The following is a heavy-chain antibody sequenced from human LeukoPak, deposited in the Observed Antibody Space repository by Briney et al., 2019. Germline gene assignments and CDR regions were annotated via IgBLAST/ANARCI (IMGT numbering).Heavy chain of an antibody. CDR1: VFIFSRYA. V-gene: IGHV3-23*01. Sequence: GGSLRLSCAVSVFIFSRYAIRGVRQAPGKGLEWVSAISGSGGSTYYADSVKGRFTISRDNSKNTLYLQMNSLRAEDTAVYYCGTSAEFRGAPSFVLWGQGTLVTVSS. CDR2: ISGSGGST. D-gene: IGHD3-10*01. CDR3: GTSAEFRGAPSFVL. J-gene: IGHJ5*02.